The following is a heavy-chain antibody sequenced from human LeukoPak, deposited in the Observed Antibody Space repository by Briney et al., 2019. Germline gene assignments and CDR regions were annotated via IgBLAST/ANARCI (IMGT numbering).Heavy chain of an antibody. CDR1: GGPSSSYY. CDR3: ARVRSSGWSTLFDY. J-gene: IGHJ4*02. V-gene: IGHV4-59*01. D-gene: IGHD6-19*01. Sequence: SETLSLTCTVSGGPSSSYYWSWIRQSPGKGLEWIGYISYSGSTNYNPPLKSRVTISVDTSKNQFSLRLSSVTAADTAVYYCARVRSSGWSTLFDYWGQGTLVTVSS. CDR2: ISYSGST.